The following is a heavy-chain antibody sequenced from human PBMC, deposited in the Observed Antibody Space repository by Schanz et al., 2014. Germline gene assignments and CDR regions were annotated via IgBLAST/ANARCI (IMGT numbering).Heavy chain of an antibody. CDR1: GYTTFTDYY. Sequence: QVQLVQSGAEVKKPGASVKVSCKASGYTTFTDYYIHWVRQAPGQGLEWMGWINPNSGDTNYAQKFQDGVTMTRDTSISTASMEVSRLKSDDTAVYYCARLSVAGRPHVNYWYFDLWGRGTLVTVSS. CDR2: INPNSGDT. CDR3: ARLSVAGRPHVNYWYFDL. V-gene: IGHV1-2*02. D-gene: IGHD6-19*01. J-gene: IGHJ2*01.